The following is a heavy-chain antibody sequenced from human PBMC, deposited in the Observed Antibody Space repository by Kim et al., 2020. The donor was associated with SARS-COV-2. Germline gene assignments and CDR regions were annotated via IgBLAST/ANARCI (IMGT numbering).Heavy chain of an antibody. V-gene: IGHV3-43*02. CDR2: ISGDGGST. Sequence: GGSLRLSCAASGFTFDDYAMHWVRQAPGKGLEWVSLISGDGGSTYYADSVKGRFTISRDNSKNSLYLQMNSLRTEDTALYYCAKDISLYCGEYCNGYYGMDVWGQGTTVTVSS. D-gene: IGHD2-15*01. CDR1: GFTFDDYA. CDR3: AKDISLYCGEYCNGYYGMDV. J-gene: IGHJ6*02.